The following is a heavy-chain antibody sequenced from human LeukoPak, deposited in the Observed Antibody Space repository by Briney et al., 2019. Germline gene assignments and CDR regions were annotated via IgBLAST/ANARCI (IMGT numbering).Heavy chain of an antibody. Sequence: ETLSLTCTVSGYSISSGYYWGWIRQPPGKGLEWIGYIYYSGSTNYNPSLKSRVTISVDTSKNQFSLKLSSVTAADTAVYYCARGSVVVPAADYYYYYMDVWGKGTTVTIS. D-gene: IGHD2-2*01. J-gene: IGHJ6*03. CDR3: ARGSVVVPAADYYYYYMDV. CDR2: IYYSGST. V-gene: IGHV4-61*01. CDR1: GYSISSGYY.